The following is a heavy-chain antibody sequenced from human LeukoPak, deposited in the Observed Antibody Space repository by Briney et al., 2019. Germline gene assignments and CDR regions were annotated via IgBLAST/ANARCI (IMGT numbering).Heavy chain of an antibody. CDR1: GGSFSNYY. J-gene: IGHJ6*03. CDR2: INDSERI. D-gene: IGHD1-7*01. CDR3: VRRWNYGIYYHIDV. Sequence: SETLSLTCAVYGGSFSNYYWGWIRQSPVKGLEWIGEINDSERINYNPSLKSRVTISVDMPKNQFSLRLNSVTAADTAIYYCVRRWNYGIYYHIDVWGKGTTVTVSS. V-gene: IGHV4-34*01.